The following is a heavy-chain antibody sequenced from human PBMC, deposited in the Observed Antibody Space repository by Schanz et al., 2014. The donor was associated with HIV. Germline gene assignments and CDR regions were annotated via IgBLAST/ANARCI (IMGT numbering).Heavy chain of an antibody. CDR1: GITFTNHA. CDR3: ARGVPAHSSGWYLDY. D-gene: IGHD6-19*01. Sequence: EVQLLESGGGLVQPGGALSLACAASGITFTNHAMGWVRQAPGKGLECVSVISGSGGSTYYADSAKGRFTISRDKSKNTLFLQMNSLRAEDTAVYYCARGVPAHSSGWYLDYWGQGTLVIVSS. J-gene: IGHJ4*02. V-gene: IGHV3-23*01. CDR2: ISGSGGST.